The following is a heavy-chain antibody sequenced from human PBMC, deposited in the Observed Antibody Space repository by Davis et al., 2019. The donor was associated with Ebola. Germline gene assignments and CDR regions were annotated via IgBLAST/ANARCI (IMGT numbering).Heavy chain of an antibody. D-gene: IGHD3-10*01. V-gene: IGHV3-48*03. CDR3: ARAGYPSLWFGELDY. Sequence: PGGSLRLSCAASGFTFSSYEMNWVRQAPGQGLEWVSYISSSGSTIYYADSVKGRFTISRDNAKNSLYLQMNSLRAEDTAVYYCARAGYPSLWFGELDYWGQGTLVTVSS. CDR1: GFTFSSYE. J-gene: IGHJ4*02. CDR2: ISSSGSTI.